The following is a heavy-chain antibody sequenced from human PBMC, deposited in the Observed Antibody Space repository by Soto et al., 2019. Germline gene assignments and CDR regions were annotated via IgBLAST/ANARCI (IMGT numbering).Heavy chain of an antibody. D-gene: IGHD5-18*01. V-gene: IGHV5-10-1*01. CDR2: IDPSDSYT. J-gene: IGHJ6*04. CDR3: ARGVMEQENKNTAMVLNYYYGMAV. Sequence: PGESLKISCKGSGYSFTSYWISWVRQMPGKGLEWMGRIDPSDSYTNYSPSFQGHVTISADKSISTAYLQWSSLKASDTAMYYWARGVMEQENKNTAMVLNYYYGMAVGGKGTRATV. CDR1: GYSFTSYW.